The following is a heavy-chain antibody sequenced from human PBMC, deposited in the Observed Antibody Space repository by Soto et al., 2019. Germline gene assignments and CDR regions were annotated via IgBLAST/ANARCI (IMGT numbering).Heavy chain of an antibody. V-gene: IGHV3-23*01. D-gene: IGHD3-10*01. CDR1: GFTFSSSA. J-gene: IGHJ4*02. Sequence: PGGSLRLSCAASGFTFSSSAMSWVRQAPGKGLEWVSGISSSGGDTPYADAVKGRFTISRDNSKSTLYLQMNSLRADDTAVYFCAKKSPGSSPFDSWGQGTLVTVSS. CDR2: ISSSGGDT. CDR3: AKKSPGSSPFDS.